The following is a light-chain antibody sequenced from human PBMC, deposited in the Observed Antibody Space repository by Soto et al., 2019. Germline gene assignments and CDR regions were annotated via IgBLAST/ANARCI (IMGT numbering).Light chain of an antibody. Sequence: EIPLTQSPSSLAASVGDRLTLTCRASRNVSIYLNWYQHKPGKGPTLLIHATSNLQIGVPSRFSGSGSGTEFTLTISSLEPEDFATYYCQQSYKMPSFGQGTRLEIK. CDR2: ATS. CDR1: RNVSIY. V-gene: IGKV1-39*01. J-gene: IGKJ5*01. CDR3: QQSYKMPS.